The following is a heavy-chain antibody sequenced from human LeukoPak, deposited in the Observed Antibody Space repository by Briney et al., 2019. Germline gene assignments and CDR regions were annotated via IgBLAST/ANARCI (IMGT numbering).Heavy chain of an antibody. V-gene: IGHV4-4*07. CDR3: ARDQGITIFGVWFDP. CDR1: GGSISSYY. CDR2: IYTSGST. D-gene: IGHD3-3*01. J-gene: IGHJ5*02. Sequence: SETLSLTCTVSGGSISSYYWSWIRQPAGKGLERIGRIYTSGSTNYNPSLKSLVTMSVDTSKNQFSLKLSSVTAADTAVYYCARDQGITIFGVWFDPWGQGTLVTVSS.